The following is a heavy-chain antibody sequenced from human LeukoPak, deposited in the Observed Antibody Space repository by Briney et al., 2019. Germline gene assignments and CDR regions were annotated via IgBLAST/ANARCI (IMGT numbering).Heavy chain of an antibody. CDR2: IYTSGST. CDR1: GGSISSGSYY. Sequence: SETLSLTCTVSGGSISSGSYYWSWIRQPAGKGLEWIGRIYTSGSTNYNPSLKSRVTISVDTSKNQFSLKLSSVTAADTAVYYCARELRAKWFDPWGQGTLVTVSS. D-gene: IGHD5-12*01. V-gene: IGHV4-61*02. J-gene: IGHJ5*02. CDR3: ARELRAKWFDP.